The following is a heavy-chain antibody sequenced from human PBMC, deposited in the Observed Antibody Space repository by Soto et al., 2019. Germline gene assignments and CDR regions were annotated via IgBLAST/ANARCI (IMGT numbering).Heavy chain of an antibody. CDR2: VYISGTT. Sequence: EVQLVETGGGLIQPGGSLRLSCEAAGFTVSSYYMSWVRQAPGKGLEWVSVVYISGTTYYADSVRGRVTISRDNSKNTQYLQINSMRAEDTAFYNCERGAGYNFWDSWGQGTLVTVSS. J-gene: IGHJ4*02. CDR3: ERGAGYNFWDS. CDR1: GFTVSSYY. V-gene: IGHV3-53*02. D-gene: IGHD5-12*01.